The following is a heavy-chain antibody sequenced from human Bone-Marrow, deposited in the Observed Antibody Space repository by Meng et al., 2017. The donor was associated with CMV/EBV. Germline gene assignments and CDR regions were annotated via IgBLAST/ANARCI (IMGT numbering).Heavy chain of an antibody. CDR2: ISSSGSTI. CDR3: ARNLGYDFWSGYYPYYYYYGMDV. J-gene: IGHJ6*02. V-gene: IGHV3-11*01. Sequence: GESLKISCAASGFTFSDYYMSWIRQAPGKGLEWVSYISSSGSTIYYADSVKGRFTISRDNAKNSLYLQMNSLRAEDTAVYYCARNLGYDFWSGYYPYYYYYGMDVWGQGTTVTVSS. D-gene: IGHD3-3*01. CDR1: GFTFSDYY.